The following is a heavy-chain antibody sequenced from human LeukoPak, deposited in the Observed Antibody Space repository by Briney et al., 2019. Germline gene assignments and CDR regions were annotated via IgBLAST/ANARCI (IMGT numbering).Heavy chain of an antibody. Sequence: GRSLRLSCAASGFTFDDYAMHWVRQAPGKGLEWVSGISWNSGSIGYADSVKGRFTISRDNAKNSLYLQMNSLRAEDTAVYYCVRDAEGAAISVNYWFDPWGQGTLVTVSS. CDR1: GFTFDDYA. V-gene: IGHV3-9*01. D-gene: IGHD2-2*02. J-gene: IGHJ5*02. CDR2: ISWNSGSI. CDR3: VRDAEGAAISVNYWFDP.